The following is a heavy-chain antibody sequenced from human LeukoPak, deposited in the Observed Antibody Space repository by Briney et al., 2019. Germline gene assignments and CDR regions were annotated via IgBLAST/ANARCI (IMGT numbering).Heavy chain of an antibody. CDR3: AKDLQGYSYGYYFDY. J-gene: IGHJ4*02. D-gene: IGHD5-18*01. Sequence: PGGSLRLSCAASGFTVSSNYMSWVRQAPGKGLEWVAFIRYDGSNKYYADSVKGRFTISRDNSKNTLYLQMNSLRAEDTAVYYCAKDLQGYSYGYYFDYWGQGTLVTVSS. CDR2: IRYDGSNK. CDR1: GFTVSSNY. V-gene: IGHV3-30*02.